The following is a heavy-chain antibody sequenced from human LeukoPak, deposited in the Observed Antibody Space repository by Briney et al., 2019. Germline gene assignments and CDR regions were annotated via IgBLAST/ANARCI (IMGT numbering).Heavy chain of an antibody. V-gene: IGHV3-21*01. D-gene: IGHD2-15*01. Sequence: PGGSLRLSCAASGFTFSSYSMNWVRQAPGKGLEWVSSISSSSSYIYYADSVKGRFTISRGNAKNSLYLQMNSLRAEDTAVYYCASGVIGYCSGGSCYSSTGNMDVWGQGTTVTVSS. CDR3: ASGVIGYCSGGSCYSSTGNMDV. J-gene: IGHJ6*02. CDR1: GFTFSSYS. CDR2: ISSSSSYI.